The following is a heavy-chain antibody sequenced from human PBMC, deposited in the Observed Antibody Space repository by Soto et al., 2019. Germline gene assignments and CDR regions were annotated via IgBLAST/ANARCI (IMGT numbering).Heavy chain of an antibody. J-gene: IGHJ5*02. CDR1: GFSFSSHG. Sequence: QVQLVGSGGGVVQPGRSLRLSCEASGFSFSSHGMHWVRQAPGKGLEWLAVISYDGNNKYYADSVKGRFSISRDNYKNTLHLQMNSLRAEDTAVYYCAKDHLPTTITTPWFDPWGQGTLVTVSS. CDR2: ISYDGNNK. CDR3: AKDHLPTTITTPWFDP. D-gene: IGHD4-17*01. V-gene: IGHV3-30*18.